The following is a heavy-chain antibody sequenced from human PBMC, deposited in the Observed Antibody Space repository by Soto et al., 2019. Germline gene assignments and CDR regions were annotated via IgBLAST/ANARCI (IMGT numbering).Heavy chain of an antibody. V-gene: IGHV4-4*08. J-gene: IGHJ4*02. CDR1: GGSISSYY. Sequence: SETLSLTCTVSGGSISSYYWSWIRQPPGKGLEWIGFIFHSGNAKYNPSLKSRVTISVDTSKNQFSLSLDSVTAADTAVYSCASARGDSTGYHFDHWGQGTLVTVSS. D-gene: IGHD3-22*01. CDR3: ASARGDSTGYHFDH. CDR2: IFHSGNA.